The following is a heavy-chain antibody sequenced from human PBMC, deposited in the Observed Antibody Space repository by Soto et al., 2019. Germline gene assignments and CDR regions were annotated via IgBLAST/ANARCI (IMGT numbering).Heavy chain of an antibody. J-gene: IGHJ6*02. D-gene: IGHD2-2*01. CDR3: TAQLVATYYYYGMYV. CDR2: IKSKTDGGTT. CDR1: GFTFSNAW. V-gene: IGHV3-15*01. Sequence: GGSLRLSCAASGFTFSNAWMSWVRQAPGKGLEWVGRIKSKTDGGTTDYAAPVKGRFTISRDDSRNTLYLQMNSLKTEDTAVYYCTAQLVATYYYYGMYVWGQGITVTVSS.